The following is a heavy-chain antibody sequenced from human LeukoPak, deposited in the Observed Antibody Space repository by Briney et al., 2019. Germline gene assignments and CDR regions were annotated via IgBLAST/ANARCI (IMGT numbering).Heavy chain of an antibody. CDR3: GKASSGYYSAILH. V-gene: IGHV3-21*01. CDR2: ISSSSSYI. CDR1: GFTFSSYS. J-gene: IGHJ4*02. Sequence: PGGSLRLSCAASGFTFSSYSMNWVRQAPGKGLEWVSSISSSSSYIYYADSVKGRFTISRDNAKNSLYLQMNSLRAEDTAVYYCGKASSGYYSAILHWGQGTLVTVSS. D-gene: IGHD3-22*01.